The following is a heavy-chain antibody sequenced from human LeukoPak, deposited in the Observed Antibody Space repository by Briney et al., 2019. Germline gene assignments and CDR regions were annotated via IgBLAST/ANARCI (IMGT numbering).Heavy chain of an antibody. CDR2: INPNSGGT. D-gene: IGHD6-13*01. J-gene: IGHJ6*03. CDR1: GYTFTGYY. Sequence: SVKVSCKASGYTFTGYYMHWVRQAPGQGLEWMGWINPNSGGTNYAQKFQGRVTMTRDTSISTAYMELSRLRSDDTAVYYCARDSLPSSSWYYYYYYIDVWGKGTTVTVSS. V-gene: IGHV1-2*02. CDR3: ARDSLPSSSWYYYYYYIDV.